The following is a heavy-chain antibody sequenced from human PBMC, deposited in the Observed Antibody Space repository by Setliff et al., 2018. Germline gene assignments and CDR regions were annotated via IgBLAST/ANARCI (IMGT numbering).Heavy chain of an antibody. V-gene: IGHV4-59*01. CDR2: VYYSGIA. CDR1: GGSISTYY. J-gene: IGHJ4*02. CDR3: ARGGTFRYFDY. Sequence: SETLSLTCTVSGGSISTYYWSWIRQPPGKGLEWIGYVYYSGIANYSPSLKSRLTISVDTSKNQFSLKLRSVTAADTAVCYCARGGTFRYFDYWGQGTPVTVSS. D-gene: IGHD5-12*01.